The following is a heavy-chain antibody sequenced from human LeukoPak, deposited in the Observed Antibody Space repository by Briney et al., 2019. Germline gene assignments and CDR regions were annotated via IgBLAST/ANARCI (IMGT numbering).Heavy chain of an antibody. D-gene: IGHD3-16*01. CDR2: INPNSGGT. V-gene: IGHV1-2*02. Sequence: GASVKVSCKASGYTFTGYYMHWVRQAPGQGLEWMGWINPNSGGTNYAQKFQGRVTMTRDTSISTAYMELSRLRSDDTAVYYCARGGGLDYRVEYAFDIWGQGTMVTVSS. CDR3: ARGGGLDYRVEYAFDI. CDR1: GYTFTGYY. J-gene: IGHJ3*02.